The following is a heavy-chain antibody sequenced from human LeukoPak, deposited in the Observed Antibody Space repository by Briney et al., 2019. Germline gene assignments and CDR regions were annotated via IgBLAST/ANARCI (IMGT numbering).Heavy chain of an antibody. D-gene: IGHD3-10*01. Sequence: PGGSLRLSCAASGFTFSSYEMNWVRQAPGKGLEWVSYISSSGSTIYYADSVKGRFTISRDNAKNSLYLQMNSLRAEDTAVYYCARYYASSRSYYYMDVWGKGTTATVSS. V-gene: IGHV3-48*03. CDR2: ISSSGSTI. CDR3: ARYYASSRSYYYMDV. J-gene: IGHJ6*03. CDR1: GFTFSSYE.